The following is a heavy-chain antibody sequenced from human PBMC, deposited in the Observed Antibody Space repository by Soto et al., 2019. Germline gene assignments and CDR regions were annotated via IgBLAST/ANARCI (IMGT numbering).Heavy chain of an antibody. V-gene: IGHV4-34*12. Sequence: QVHLQQWGAGLLKPSGTLSLTCAVSGGSFSDAFWSWVRQSPGRGLEWIGEVFHTGNTNYNPSLKSRVTLSVDTAKNQFSLRLTSVTAADSAVYYCARAPRELLAEGPLCLYYYYGLDVWGQGTTVTVSS. CDR1: GGSFSDAF. D-gene: IGHD1-7*01. J-gene: IGHJ6*02. CDR2: VFHTGNT. CDR3: ARAPRELLAEGPLCLYYYYGLDV.